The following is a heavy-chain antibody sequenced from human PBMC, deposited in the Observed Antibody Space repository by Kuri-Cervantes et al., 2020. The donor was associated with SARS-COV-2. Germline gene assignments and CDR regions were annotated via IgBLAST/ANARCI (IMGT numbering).Heavy chain of an antibody. CDR2: IYYSGST. CDR3: ARGDSGVVPAASLDY. CDR1: GGSISSSSYY. J-gene: IGHJ4*02. V-gene: IGHV4-39*01. Sequence: ESLKISCTVSGGSISSSSYYWGWIRQPPGKGLEWIGSIYYSGSTYYNPSLKSRVTISVDTSKNQFSLKLSSVTAADTAVYYCARGDSGVVPAASLDYWGQGTLVTVSS. D-gene: IGHD2-2*01.